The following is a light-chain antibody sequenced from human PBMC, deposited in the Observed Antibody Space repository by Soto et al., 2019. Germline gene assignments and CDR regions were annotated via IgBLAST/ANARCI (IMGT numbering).Light chain of an antibody. J-gene: IGKJ3*01. CDR2: GAS. CDR3: QQYNNWPPFT. CDR1: QSVSSN. V-gene: IGKV3-15*01. Sequence: EIVMTQSPATLSVSPGERATLSCRASQSVSSNLAWYQQKPGQAPRLLIYGASTRATGVPARFSGSGSGTEFTLPINSLQSEDFAGYFCQQYNNWPPFTFGPGTKVDIK.